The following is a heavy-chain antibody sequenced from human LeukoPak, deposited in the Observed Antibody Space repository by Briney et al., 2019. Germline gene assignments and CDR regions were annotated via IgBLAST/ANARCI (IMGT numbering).Heavy chain of an antibody. CDR2: IYSGGST. V-gene: IGHV3-66*01. Sequence: GGSLRLSCAASGNTVRSNYMSWVRQAPGQGLEWVSVIYSGGSTYYADSVKGRFTISRDNSKNTLYLQMNRLRAEDTAVYYCAREGLAEGGAFDIWGQGTMATVSS. J-gene: IGHJ3*02. D-gene: IGHD1-26*01. CDR3: AREGLAEGGAFDI. CDR1: GNTVRSNY.